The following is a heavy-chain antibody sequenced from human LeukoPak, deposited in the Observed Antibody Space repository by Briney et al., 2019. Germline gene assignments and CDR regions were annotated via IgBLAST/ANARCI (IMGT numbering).Heavy chain of an antibody. J-gene: IGHJ4*02. D-gene: IGHD3-22*01. CDR2: IRSKAYGGTT. V-gene: IGHV3-49*04. Sequence: GGSLRLSCTASGFTFGDYAMSWVRQAPGKGLEWVGFIRSKAYGGTTEYAASVKGRFTISRDDSKSIAYLQMNSLKTEDTAVYYCTREAYDSSGYYHYFDYWGQGTLVTVSS. CDR1: GFTFGDYA. CDR3: TREAYDSSGYYHYFDY.